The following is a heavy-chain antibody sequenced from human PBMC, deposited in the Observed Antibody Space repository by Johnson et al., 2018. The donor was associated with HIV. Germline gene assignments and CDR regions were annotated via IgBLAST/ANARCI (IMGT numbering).Heavy chain of an antibody. CDR2: IWYDGSNK. V-gene: IGHV3-30*19. D-gene: IGHD3-22*01. J-gene: IGHJ3*02. CDR1: GFTFSSYG. CDR3: ARDQYYYEITDWAGAFDI. Sequence: QVQLVESGGGVVQPGRSLRLSCAASGFTFSSYGMHWVRQAPGKGLEWVAVIWYDGSNKYYGDSVKGRFTISRDNSKNTLYLQMNSLRAEDTALYYCARDQYYYEITDWAGAFDIWGQGTMVTVSS.